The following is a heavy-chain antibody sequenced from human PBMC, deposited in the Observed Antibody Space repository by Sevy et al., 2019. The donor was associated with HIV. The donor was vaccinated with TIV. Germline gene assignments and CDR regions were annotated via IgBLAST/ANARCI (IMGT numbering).Heavy chain of an antibody. Sequence: ASVKVSGKASGYTFSNYGISWVRQAPGQGLEWMGWISVYNGNIKYAQKLQGRVTMTTDTSTNTAYMELRSLTSDDTGVYYCARDPAATFFDFWGQGTLVTVSS. CDR3: ARDPAATFFDF. CDR1: GYTFSNYG. J-gene: IGHJ4*02. D-gene: IGHD2-15*01. CDR2: ISVYNGNI. V-gene: IGHV1-18*01.